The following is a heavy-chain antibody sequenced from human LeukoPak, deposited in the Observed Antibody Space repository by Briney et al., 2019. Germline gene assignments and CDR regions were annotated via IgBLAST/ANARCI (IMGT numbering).Heavy chain of an antibody. CDR2: IYHSGST. CDR1: GGSISSGGYS. CDR3: ARGPIAVAEDDYFDY. J-gene: IGHJ4*02. Sequence: SQTLSLTCAVSGGSISSGGYSWSWIRQPPGKGLEWIGYIYHSGSTNYNPSLKSRVTISVDTSKNQFSLKLSSVTAADTAVYYCARGPIAVAEDDYFDYWGQGTLVTVSS. V-gene: IGHV4-30-2*01. D-gene: IGHD6-19*01.